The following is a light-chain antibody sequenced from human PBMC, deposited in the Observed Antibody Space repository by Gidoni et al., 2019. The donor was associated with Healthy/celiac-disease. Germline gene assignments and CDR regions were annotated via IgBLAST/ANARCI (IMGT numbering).Light chain of an antibody. V-gene: IGLV1-40*01. CDR1: SSNIGAGYD. CDR2: GKS. J-gene: IGLJ1*01. Sequence: QSVLTHPPSLSAAPGQRVTISCTGSSSNIGAGYDVHWYQQLPGTAPKLIIYGKSNRPSGVPDRFSGSKSGTSASLAITGLQAEDEADYYCQSYDSSLSGSGVFGTGTKVTVL. CDR3: QSYDSSLSGSGV.